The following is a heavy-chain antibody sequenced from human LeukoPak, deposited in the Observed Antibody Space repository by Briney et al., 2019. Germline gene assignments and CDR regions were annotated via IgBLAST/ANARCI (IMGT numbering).Heavy chain of an antibody. CDR1: GFMFSSFW. J-gene: IGHJ5*02. CDR2: IGPGSDT. CDR3: GRWGVSAGLDR. Sequence: GGPLRLSCAASGFMFSSFWMGWVRQAPGKRPEWVANIGPGSDTYYVESVRGRFTISRDNAQSSLYLQMDSLRGDDSAVYYCGRWGVSAGLDRWGQGTLVTVSS. V-gene: IGHV3-7*01. D-gene: IGHD3-10*01.